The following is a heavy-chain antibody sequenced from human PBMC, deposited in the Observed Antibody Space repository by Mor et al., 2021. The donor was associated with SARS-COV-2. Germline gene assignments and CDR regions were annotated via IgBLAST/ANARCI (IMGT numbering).Heavy chain of an antibody. CDR2: ISGSGGST. CDR1: GFTFSSYA. D-gene: IGHD3-10*01. Sequence: GFTFSSYAMSWVRQAPGKGLEWVSAISGSGGSTYYADSVKGRFTISRDNSKNTLYLQMNSLRAEDTAVYYCAKDHFYYGSGKDWFDPWGQGTL. V-gene: IGHV3-23*01. CDR3: AKDHFYYGSGKDWFDP. J-gene: IGHJ5*02.